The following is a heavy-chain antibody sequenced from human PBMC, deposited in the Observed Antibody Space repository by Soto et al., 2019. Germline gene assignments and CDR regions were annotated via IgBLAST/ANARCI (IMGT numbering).Heavy chain of an antibody. J-gene: IGHJ5*02. CDR1: GFTFGDYA. V-gene: IGHV3-49*03. D-gene: IGHD6-13*01. CDR2: IRSKAYGGTT. Sequence: GGSLRLSCTASGFTFGDYAMSWFRQAPGKGLEWVGFIRSKAYGGTTEYAASVKGRFTISRDDSKSIAYLQMNSLKTEDTAVYYCTRGRQQPLLEHNWFDPWGQGTLVTVSS. CDR3: TRGRQQPLLEHNWFDP.